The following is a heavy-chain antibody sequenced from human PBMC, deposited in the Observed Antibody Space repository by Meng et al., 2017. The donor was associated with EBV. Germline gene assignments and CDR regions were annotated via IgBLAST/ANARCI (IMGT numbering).Heavy chain of an antibody. D-gene: IGHD3-10*01. CDR1: GGTFRSNA. CDR2: LIPMSGAP. CDR3: ASGSGRGFTPDY. J-gene: IGHJ4*02. V-gene: IGHV1-69*01. Sequence: QVEWHQIGGGGKSPGSSVNASCRTSGGTFRSNAGSWVRPAPGQGLEWMGGLIPMSGAPHYAQKFQDRVTIIADESTSTHSMELNNLRFEDTAMCYCASGSGRGFTPDYWGQGTLVTVSS.